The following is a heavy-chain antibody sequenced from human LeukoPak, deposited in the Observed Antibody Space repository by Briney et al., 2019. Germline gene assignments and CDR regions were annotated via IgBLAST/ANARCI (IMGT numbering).Heavy chain of an antibody. V-gene: IGHV1-69*13. CDR1: GGTFSSYA. J-gene: IGHJ1*01. CDR3: ARGQAVAGRGADDFQH. D-gene: IGHD6-19*01. Sequence: PGASVKVSCKASGGTFSSYAISWVRQAPGQGLEWMGGIIPIFGTANYAQKFQGRVTITADESTSTAYMELSSLRSEDTAVYYCARGQAVAGRGADDFQHWGQGTLVTVSS. CDR2: IIPIFGTA.